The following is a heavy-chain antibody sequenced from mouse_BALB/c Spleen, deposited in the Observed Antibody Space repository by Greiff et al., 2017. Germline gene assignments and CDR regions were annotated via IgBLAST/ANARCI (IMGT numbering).Heavy chain of an antibody. Sequence: QVQLQQPGAELVRPGASVKLSCKASGYTFTSYWINWVKQRPGQGLEWIGNIYPSDSYTNYNQKFKDKATLTVDKSSSTAYMQLSSPTSEDSAVYYSTREGITNYFDYWGQGTTLTVSS. CDR3: TREGITNYFDY. CDR1: GYTFTSYW. CDR2: IYPSDSYT. J-gene: IGHJ2*01. V-gene: IGHV1-69*02. D-gene: IGHD2-4*01.